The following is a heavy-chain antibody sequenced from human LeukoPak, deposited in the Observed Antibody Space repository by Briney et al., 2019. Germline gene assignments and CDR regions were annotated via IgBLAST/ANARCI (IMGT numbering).Heavy chain of an antibody. Sequence: GGSLRLSCAASGFTFISYAIHWVRQAPGKGLEWVAVISFHGTDSFYADSVKGRFTISRDNSKNTLYLQMSSLRADDTAVYYCARDGVLYYYDSSGYPTDYWGQGTLVTVSS. CDR1: GFTFISYA. CDR3: ARDGVLYYYDSSGYPTDY. CDR2: ISFHGTDS. J-gene: IGHJ4*02. D-gene: IGHD3-22*01. V-gene: IGHV3-30*04.